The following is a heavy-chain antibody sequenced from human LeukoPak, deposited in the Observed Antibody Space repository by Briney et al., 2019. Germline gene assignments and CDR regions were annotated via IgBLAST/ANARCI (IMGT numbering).Heavy chain of an antibody. V-gene: IGHV1-18*01. Sequence: ASVKVSCKASGYTFTSYGISWVRQAPGQGLEWMGWISAYNGNTNYAQKFQGRVTMTRDMSTSTVYMELSSLRSEDTAVYYCAREGYYAHAFDIWGQGTMVTVSS. D-gene: IGHD3-10*01. CDR1: GYTFTSYG. J-gene: IGHJ3*02. CDR3: AREGYYAHAFDI. CDR2: ISAYNGNT.